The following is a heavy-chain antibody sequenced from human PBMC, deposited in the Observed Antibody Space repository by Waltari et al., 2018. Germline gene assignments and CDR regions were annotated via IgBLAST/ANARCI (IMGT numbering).Heavy chain of an antibody. CDR1: GYTFTSYA. J-gene: IGHJ4*02. V-gene: IGHV1-3*01. D-gene: IGHD3-3*01. CDR2: INAGNGNT. Sequence: QVQLVQSGAEGKKPGASVKVSCKASGYTFTSYAMHWVRQAPGQRLEWMGWINAGNGNTKYSQKFQGRVTITRDTSASTAYMELSSLRSEDTAVYYCARGPIFGVVTLDYWGQGTLVTVSS. CDR3: ARGPIFGVVTLDY.